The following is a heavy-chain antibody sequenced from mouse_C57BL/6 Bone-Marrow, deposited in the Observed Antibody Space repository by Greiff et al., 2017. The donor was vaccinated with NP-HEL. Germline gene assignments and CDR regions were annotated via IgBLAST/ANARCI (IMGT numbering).Heavy chain of an antibody. D-gene: IGHD2-14*01. V-gene: IGHV14-4*01. Sequence: VQLQQSGAELVRPGASVKLSCTASGFNIKDDYMHWVKQRPEQGLEWIGWIDPENGDTEYASKFQGKATITADTSSNTAYLQLSSLTSEDTAVYYCTLVRRDGGYFDYWGQGTTLTVSS. J-gene: IGHJ2*01. CDR3: TLVRRDGGYFDY. CDR1: GFNIKDDY. CDR2: IDPENGDT.